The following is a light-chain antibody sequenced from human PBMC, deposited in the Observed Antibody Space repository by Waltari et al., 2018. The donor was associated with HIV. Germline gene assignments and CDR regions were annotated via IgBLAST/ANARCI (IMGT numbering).Light chain of an antibody. J-gene: IGLJ2*01. V-gene: IGLV2-14*01. CDR1: TSDVGGFDY. CDR2: EVT. CDR3: TSYTSSSTLGV. Sequence: QSALTQPASVSGSPGQSVPISCTGTTSDVGGFDYVCWYQPHPGKAPKLIIYEVTNRPSGVSTRFSGSKSGNTASLTISGLQAEDEADYFCTSYTSSSTLGVFGGGTRLTVL.